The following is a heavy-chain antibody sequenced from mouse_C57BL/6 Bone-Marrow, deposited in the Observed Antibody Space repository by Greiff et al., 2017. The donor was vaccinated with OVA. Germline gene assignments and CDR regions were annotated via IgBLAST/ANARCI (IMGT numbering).Heavy chain of an antibody. V-gene: IGHV6-6*01. CDR1: GFTFSDAW. D-gene: IGHD1-1*01. CDR3: TSITTVVATPMDY. J-gene: IGHJ4*01. Sequence: EVKVVESGGGLVQPGGSMKLSCAASGFTFSDAWMDWVRQSPEKGLEWVAEIRNKANNHATYYAESVKGRFTISRDDSKSSVYLQMNSLRAEDTGIYYCTSITTVVATPMDYWGQGTSVTVSS. CDR2: IRNKANNHAT.